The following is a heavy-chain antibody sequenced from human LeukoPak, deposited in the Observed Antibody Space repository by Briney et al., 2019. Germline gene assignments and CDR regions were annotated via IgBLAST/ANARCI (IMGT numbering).Heavy chain of an antibody. J-gene: IGHJ4*02. D-gene: IGHD1-26*01. CDR1: GVTVSSNY. V-gene: IGHV3-21*01. CDR3: ARAIGATPTFDY. Sequence: GGSLRLSCAASGVTVSSNYMSWVRQAPGKGLEWVSSISSSSSYIYYADSVKGRFTISRDNAKNSLYLQMNSLRAEDTAVYYCARAIGATPTFDYWGLGTLVTVSS. CDR2: ISSSSSYI.